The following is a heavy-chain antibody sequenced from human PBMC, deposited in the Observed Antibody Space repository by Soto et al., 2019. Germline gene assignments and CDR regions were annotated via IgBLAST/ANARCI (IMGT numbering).Heavy chain of an antibody. D-gene: IGHD3-22*01. CDR1: GGSISSYY. CDR3: AGMTLDYDSSGYYWGHYFDY. V-gene: IGHV4-4*07. Sequence: QVQLQEPGPGLVKPSETLSLTCTVSGGSISSYYWSWIRQPAGKGLEWIGRIYTSGSTNYNPSLKSRVTMSVDTSKNQFSLKLSSVTAADTAVYYCAGMTLDYDSSGYYWGHYFDYWGQGTLVTVSS. CDR2: IYTSGST. J-gene: IGHJ4*02.